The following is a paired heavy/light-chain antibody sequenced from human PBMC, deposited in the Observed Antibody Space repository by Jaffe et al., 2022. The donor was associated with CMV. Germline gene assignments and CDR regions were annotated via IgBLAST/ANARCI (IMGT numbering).Heavy chain of an antibody. CDR2: FDPEDGEA. CDR1: GYTLSQLS. V-gene: IGHV1-24*01. D-gene: IGHD5-12*01. CDR3: ATLGAYDDFDY. J-gene: IGHJ4*02. Sequence: QVQLEQSGAEVGKPGASVKVSCTVSGYTLSQLSIHWVRQAPGKGLEWMGGFDPEDGEAIYAQKFRDRVSMTKDTRTATAYMELSSLRSEDTAVYYCATLGAYDDFDYWGQGTLVTVSS.
Light chain of an antibody. Sequence: EIVLTQSPGTLSLSPGERATLSCRASQSVGNSYLTWYQQKPGQAPSLLIYATSNRATDIPDRFSGSGSGTEFTLTISSLEPEDFALYYCQLYGTSPFFGGGTKVEIK. J-gene: IGKJ4*01. CDR1: QSVGNSY. V-gene: IGKV3-20*01. CDR3: QLYGTSPF. CDR2: ATS.